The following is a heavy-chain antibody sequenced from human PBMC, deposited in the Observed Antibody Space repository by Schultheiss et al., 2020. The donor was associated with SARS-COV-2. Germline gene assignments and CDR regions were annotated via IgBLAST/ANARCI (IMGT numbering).Heavy chain of an antibody. CDR2: IYYSGST. V-gene: IGHV4-59*12. Sequence: GSLRLSCAASGFTFSSYAMSWIRQPPGKGLEWIGYIYYSGSTNYNPSLKSRVTISVDTSKNQFSLKLSSVTAADTAVYYCARAGGFRFDPWGQGTLVTVSS. J-gene: IGHJ5*02. CDR1: GFTFSSYA. D-gene: IGHD3-10*01. CDR3: ARAGGFRFDP.